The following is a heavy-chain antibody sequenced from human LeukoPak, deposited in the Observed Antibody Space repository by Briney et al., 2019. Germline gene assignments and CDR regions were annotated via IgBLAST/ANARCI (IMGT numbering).Heavy chain of an antibody. J-gene: IGHJ4*02. V-gene: IGHV4-39*07. CDR3: TRGAGWLIDY. D-gene: IGHD3-16*01. CDR2: IYYSGST. CDR1: GGSISSSNYY. Sequence: PSETLSLTCTVSGGSISSSNYYWGWIRQPPGKGLEWIGSIYYSGSTYYTPSLKSRVTIAVDTSKNQFSLKLSSVTAADTAVYYCTRGAGWLIDYWGQGILVTVSS.